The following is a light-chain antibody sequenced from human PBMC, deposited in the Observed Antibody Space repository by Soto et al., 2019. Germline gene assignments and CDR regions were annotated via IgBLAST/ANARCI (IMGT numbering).Light chain of an antibody. CDR1: QSVARD. V-gene: IGKV3-20*01. J-gene: IGKJ2*01. CDR2: RAF. CDR3: QQHTISMYT. Sequence: EIVLMQSPGTLSLSPGETATLSCRASQSVARDLSWYQQKPGQAPRLLISRAFIGATGIPDRFSGSGSGTDFTLTINRLEPEDSAVYYCQQHTISMYTFGQGTKLEIK.